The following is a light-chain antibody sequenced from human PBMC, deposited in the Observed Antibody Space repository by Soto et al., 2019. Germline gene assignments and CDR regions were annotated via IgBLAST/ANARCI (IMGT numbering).Light chain of an antibody. CDR1: SSDVGSYNL. CDR3: CTYAGSSTWV. J-gene: IGLJ3*02. V-gene: IGLV2-23*01. CDR2: EGR. Sequence: QSALTQPASVSGSPGQSITISCTGTSSDVGSYNLVSWYQQHPGKAPKLIIYEGRKRPSGVSNRFSGSKSGNTASLTLSGLQAEDEADYYCCTYAGSSTWVFGGGTKLTVL.